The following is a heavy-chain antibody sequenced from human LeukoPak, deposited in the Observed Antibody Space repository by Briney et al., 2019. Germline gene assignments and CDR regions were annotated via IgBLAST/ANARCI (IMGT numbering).Heavy chain of an antibody. CDR2: INHSGST. CDR3: ARVIKRRYFDWLSYFDY. Sequence: SETLSLTCAVYGGSFSGYYWSWIRQPPGKGLEWIGEINHSGSTNYNPSLKSRVTISVDTSKNQVSLKMSSVTAADTAVYYCARVIKRRYFDWLSYFDYWGQGTLVTVSS. J-gene: IGHJ4*02. V-gene: IGHV4-34*01. CDR1: GGSFSGYY. D-gene: IGHD3-9*01.